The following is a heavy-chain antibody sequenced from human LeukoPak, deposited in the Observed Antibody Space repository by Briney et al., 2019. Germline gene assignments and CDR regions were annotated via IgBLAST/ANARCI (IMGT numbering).Heavy chain of an antibody. CDR1: GYTFTSYG. CDR3: ARTTAADGTDYYGMDV. CDR2: ISAYNGNT. V-gene: IGHV1-18*01. J-gene: IGHJ6*02. D-gene: IGHD6-13*01. Sequence: ASVKVSCKASGYTFTSYGISWVRQAPGQGLEWMGWISAYNGNTNYAQKLQGRVTMTTDTSTSTAYMELRSLRSDDTAVYYCARTTAADGTDYYGMDVWGQGTTVTVSS.